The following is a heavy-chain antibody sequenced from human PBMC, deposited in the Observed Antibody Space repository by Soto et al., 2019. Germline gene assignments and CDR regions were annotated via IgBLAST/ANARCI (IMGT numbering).Heavy chain of an antibody. CDR2: IYWNDDK. Sequence: VAGPTLVNPTQTLTLTCTFSGFSLSTSGVGVGWIRQPPGKALEWLALIYWNDDKRYSPSLKSRLTITKDTSKNQVVLTMTNMDPVDTATYYCAHSPFEYYDSIGYDWFDPWGQGTLVTVSS. CDR3: AHSPFEYYDSIGYDWFDP. CDR1: GFSLSTSGVG. J-gene: IGHJ5*02. D-gene: IGHD3-22*01. V-gene: IGHV2-5*01.